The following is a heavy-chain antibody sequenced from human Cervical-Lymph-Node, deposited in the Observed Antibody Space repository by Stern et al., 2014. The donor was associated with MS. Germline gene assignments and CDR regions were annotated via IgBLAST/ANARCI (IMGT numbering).Heavy chain of an antibody. CDR3: ARGTAWYFDL. CDR1: GGSISGYY. J-gene: IGHJ2*01. Sequence: VQLVESGPGLVKPSETLSLPCTVSGGSISGYYWICIRQPTGKGLEWIGYFHYSGSTNYNPSLKSRVTISVDTSKNQFSLRLTSVTAADTAVYYCARGTAWYFDLWGRGTLVTVSS. CDR2: FHYSGST. V-gene: IGHV4-59*01. D-gene: IGHD1-1*01.